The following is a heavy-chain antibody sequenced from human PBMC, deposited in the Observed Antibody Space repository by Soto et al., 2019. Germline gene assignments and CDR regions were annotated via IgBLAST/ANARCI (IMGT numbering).Heavy chain of an antibody. CDR3: ALRSMAVVPEY. CDR2: IYYSGST. D-gene: IGHD3-22*01. Sequence: SETLSLTCTVSSGSISSGGYYWSWIRQHPGKGLEWIGNIYYSGSTYYNPSLKSRVTISVDTSKNQFSLKLSSVTAADTAVYYCALRSMAVVPEYWGQGTLVTVSS. V-gene: IGHV4-31*03. J-gene: IGHJ4*02. CDR1: SGSISSGGYY.